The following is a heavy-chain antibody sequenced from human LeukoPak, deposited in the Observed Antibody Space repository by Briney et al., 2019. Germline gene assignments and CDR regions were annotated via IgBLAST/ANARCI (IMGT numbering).Heavy chain of an antibody. V-gene: IGHV4-59*01. Sequence: SETLSLTCTVSGGSISSYYWSWIRQPPGKGLEWIGYIYYSGGTNYNPSLKSRVTISVDTSKNQFSLKLSSVTAADTAVYYCARVADTADYDLDYWGQGTLVTVSS. CDR3: ARVADTADYDLDY. J-gene: IGHJ4*02. D-gene: IGHD3-3*01. CDR2: IYYSGGT. CDR1: GGSISSYY.